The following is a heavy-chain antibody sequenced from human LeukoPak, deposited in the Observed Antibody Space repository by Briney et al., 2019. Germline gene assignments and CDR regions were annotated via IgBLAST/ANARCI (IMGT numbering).Heavy chain of an antibody. V-gene: IGHV3-20*04. D-gene: IGHD2-2*02. CDR3: ARVGVDTPRNNWFDP. J-gene: IGHJ5*02. Sequence: GGSLRLSCAASGFTFDDYGMSWVRQAPGKGLEWVSGINWNGGSTGYADSVKGRFTISRDNAKNSLYLQMNSLRPEDTALYYCARVGVDTPRNNWFDPWGQGTLVTVSS. CDR1: GFTFDDYG. CDR2: INWNGGST.